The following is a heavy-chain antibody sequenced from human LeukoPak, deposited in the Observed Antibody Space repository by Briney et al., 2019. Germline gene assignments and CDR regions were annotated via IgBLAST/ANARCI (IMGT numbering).Heavy chain of an antibody. D-gene: IGHD3-10*01. CDR1: GGSISSNY. CDR2: IYYSGST. J-gene: IGHJ4*02. V-gene: IGHV4-59*01. CDR3: ARESDSGSPLYYFDY. Sequence: SETLSLTCTVSGGSISSNYWSWIRQPPGKGLEWIGYIYYSGSTKYNPSLKSRVTISVDTSKNQFSLKVSSVTAADTAVYYCARESDSGSPLYYFDYWGQGTLVTVSS.